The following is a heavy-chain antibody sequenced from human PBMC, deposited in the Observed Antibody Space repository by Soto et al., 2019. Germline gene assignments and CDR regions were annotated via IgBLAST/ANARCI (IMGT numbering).Heavy chain of an antibody. V-gene: IGHV5-51*01. CDR2: IYPGDSDT. Sequence: RGESLKISCKGSGHSFTTHWIAWVRQMPGKGLEWMGVIYPGDSDTRYSPSFQGQVTISADKSISTAYLQWSSLKASDTAMYYCARLTHGGYVDAFDIWGQGTMVTVSS. D-gene: IGHD5-12*01. CDR3: ARLTHGGYVDAFDI. J-gene: IGHJ3*02. CDR1: GHSFTTHW.